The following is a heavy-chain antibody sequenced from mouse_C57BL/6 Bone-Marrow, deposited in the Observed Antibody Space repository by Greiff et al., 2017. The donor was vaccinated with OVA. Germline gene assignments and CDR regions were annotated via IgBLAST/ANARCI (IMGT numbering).Heavy chain of an antibody. CDR2: IYPGSGST. Sequence: QVQLQQPGAELVKPGASVKLSCKASGYTFTSYWITWVKQRPGQGLEWIGDIYPGSGSTNYNEKFKSKATLTVDTSSSTAYMQLSSLTSEDSAVYYCARPYDYDDFDYWGQGTTLKVSS. CDR1: GYTFTSYW. J-gene: IGHJ2*01. CDR3: ARPYDYDDFDY. V-gene: IGHV1-55*01. D-gene: IGHD2-4*01.